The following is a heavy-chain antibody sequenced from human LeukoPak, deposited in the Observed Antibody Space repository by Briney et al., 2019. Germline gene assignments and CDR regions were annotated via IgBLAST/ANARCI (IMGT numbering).Heavy chain of an antibody. CDR1: AFTFSSYA. Sequence: GGSPRLSCAASAFTFSSYAMSWVRQAPGKGLEWVSGISRSGGSTYYADSVKGRFTISRDNSKNTLYLQMNSLRAEDTAVYYCASDLRGKFDYWGQGTLVTVSS. CDR2: ISRSGGST. J-gene: IGHJ4*02. V-gene: IGHV3-23*01. CDR3: ASDLRGKFDY. D-gene: IGHD3-10*01.